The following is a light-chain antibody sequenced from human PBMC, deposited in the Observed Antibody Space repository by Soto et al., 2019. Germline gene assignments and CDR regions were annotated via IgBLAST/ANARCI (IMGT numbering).Light chain of an antibody. CDR2: DAS. V-gene: IGKV3-11*01. J-gene: IGKJ4*01. CDR1: QSVSSY. Sequence: EIVLTQSPATLSLSPGERATLSCRASQSVSSYLAWYQQKPGQAPRLLIYDASNSATGIPARFSGSGSGTDFTLSISSLVPEDFAVYYCQQRSNWPLTFCGGTKVEIK. CDR3: QQRSNWPLT.